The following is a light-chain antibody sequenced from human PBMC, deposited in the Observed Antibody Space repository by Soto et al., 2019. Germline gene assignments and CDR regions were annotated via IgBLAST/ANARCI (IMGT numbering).Light chain of an antibody. CDR1: QGISSA. J-gene: IGKJ1*01. Sequence: SQFSQSLSSLHGYIGDRVTITCRSSQGISSALAWYQQKPGKAPKLLIYDASSLESGVPSRFSGSGSGTEFTLAISNLQPDDFATYYCQQYETFPPCTFGQGTNVDI. CDR2: DAS. V-gene: IGKV1-13*02. CDR3: QQYETFPPCT.